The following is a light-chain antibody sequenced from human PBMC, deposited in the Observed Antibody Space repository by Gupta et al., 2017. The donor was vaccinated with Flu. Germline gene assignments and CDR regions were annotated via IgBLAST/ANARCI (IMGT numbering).Light chain of an antibody. CDR1: SGDVGSYNS. CDR2: EVS. Sequence: VTISCTGTSGDVGSYNSVSWYQQPPGTAPKLMIYEVSNRPSGVPDRFSGSKSGNTASLTISGLQAEDEADYYCSSYTSSSTLGVFGGGTKLTVL. V-gene: IGLV2-18*02. CDR3: SSYTSSSTLGV. J-gene: IGLJ2*01.